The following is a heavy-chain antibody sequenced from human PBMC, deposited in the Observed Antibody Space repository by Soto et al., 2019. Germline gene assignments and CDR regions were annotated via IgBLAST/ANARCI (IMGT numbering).Heavy chain of an antibody. D-gene: IGHD4-17*01. V-gene: IGHV4-30-4*01. CDR3: ARISNPSTVTDY. CDR2: IYYSGST. J-gene: IGHJ4*02. CDR1: GGAISSGDYY. Sequence: SETLSLTCTVSGGAISSGDYYWSWIRQPPGKGLEWIGYIYYSGSTYYNPSLKSRVTISVDTSKNQFSLKLSSVTAADTAVYYCARISNPSTVTDYWGQGTLVTVSS.